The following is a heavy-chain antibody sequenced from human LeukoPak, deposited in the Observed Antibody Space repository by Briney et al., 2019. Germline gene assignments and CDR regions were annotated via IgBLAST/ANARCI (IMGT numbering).Heavy chain of an antibody. CDR1: GGSINNYY. J-gene: IGHJ4*02. V-gene: IGHV4-59*01. D-gene: IGHD3-22*01. Sequence: ASETLSLTCTVSGGSINNYYWSWIRQPPGKGLEYIGYIYYSGSANYNPSLKSRVTISVDPSKNQFSLKLSSVTAADTAVYYCARNGDYYEKSGYYYLFDFWGQGTLVTVSS. CDR2: IYYSGSA. CDR3: ARNGDYYEKSGYYYLFDF.